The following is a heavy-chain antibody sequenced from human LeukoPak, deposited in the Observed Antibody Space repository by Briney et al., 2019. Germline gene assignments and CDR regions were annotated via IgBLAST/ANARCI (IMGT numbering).Heavy chain of an antibody. CDR3: ARELYYYYMGV. V-gene: IGHV3-74*01. CDR2: INGDGSST. Sequence: GGSLRLSCAASGFTFSSYWMHWVRQTPGKGPVWASRINGDGSSTNYADSVKGRFTISRDNAQNTLYLQMNSLRAEDTAVYYCARELYYYYMGVWGKGTTVTVSS. J-gene: IGHJ6*03. CDR1: GFTFSSYW.